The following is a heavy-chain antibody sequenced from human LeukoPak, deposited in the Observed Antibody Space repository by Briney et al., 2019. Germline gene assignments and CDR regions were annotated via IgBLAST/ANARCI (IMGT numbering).Heavy chain of an antibody. Sequence: ASVKVSCKASGFTFIGYYMHWVRQAPGQGLEWMGWINPITGGTKYEQKFQGRVTMTRDTSINTAYMELTGLRSDDTAVYYCARYGYYYDSSGYYPNWFDPWGQGTLVTVSS. CDR3: ARYGYYYDSSGYYPNWFDP. CDR2: INPITGGT. D-gene: IGHD3-22*01. J-gene: IGHJ5*02. V-gene: IGHV1-2*02. CDR1: GFTFIGYY.